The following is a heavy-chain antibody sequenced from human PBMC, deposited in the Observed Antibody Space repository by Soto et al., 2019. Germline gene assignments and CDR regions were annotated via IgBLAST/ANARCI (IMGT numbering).Heavy chain of an antibody. V-gene: IGHV2-5*02. CDR1: GFSLTSTAVG. CDR3: AHGSGWLSDY. J-gene: IGHJ4*02. CDR2: IYWDDDN. Sequence: QITLKESGPTLVKPTQTLTLTCSFSGFSLTSTAVGVSWIRQPPGKALEWLALIYWDDDNHFSPSLKSRLSVTKDTSKNQVVLTMTNMDPVDTATYYCAHGSGWLSDYWGQGILVTVSS. D-gene: IGHD6-19*01.